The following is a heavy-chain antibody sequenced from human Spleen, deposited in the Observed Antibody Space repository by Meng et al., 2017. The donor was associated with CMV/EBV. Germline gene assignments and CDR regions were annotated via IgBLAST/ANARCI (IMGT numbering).Heavy chain of an antibody. CDR2: ISGSGGDT. CDR1: GFTFSNYA. Sequence: ASGFTFSNYAMSWVRQAPGKGLEWVSGISGSGGDTYYADSVKGRFTISRDDSKNTLYLQMNSLRAEDTAVYYCAKDQPSSGYALDYWGQGTLVTVSS. D-gene: IGHD5-12*01. V-gene: IGHV3-23*01. CDR3: AKDQPSSGYALDY. J-gene: IGHJ4*02.